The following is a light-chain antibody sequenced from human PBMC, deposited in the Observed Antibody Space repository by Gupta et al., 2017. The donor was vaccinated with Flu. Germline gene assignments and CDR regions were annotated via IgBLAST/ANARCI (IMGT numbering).Light chain of an antibody. J-gene: IGLJ2*01. CDR2: DGS. CDR3: SQSANSSTLV. V-gene: IGLV2-14*03. CDR1: SSDVGGYKY. Sequence: ALTQPAPASRSPGQPITISCPGTSSDVGGYKYAAWYHQHPGNAPKLMIYDGSNRPSGVSNRCSGSKSGTTASPTISGLQAEDEADYYCSQSANSSTLVFGGGTKLTVL.